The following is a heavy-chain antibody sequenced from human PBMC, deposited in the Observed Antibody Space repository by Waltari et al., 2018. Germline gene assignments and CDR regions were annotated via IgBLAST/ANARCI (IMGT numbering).Heavy chain of an antibody. V-gene: IGHV1-69*04. CDR3: ARDHCSGGSCYSGVGNWFDP. D-gene: IGHD2-15*01. Sequence: QVQLVQSGAEVKKPGASVKVSCKVSGYTLTELSMHWVRQAPGQGLEWMGRIIPIVGTANYAQKFQGRVTITADKSTITAYMELSSLRSEDTAVYYCARDHCSGGSCYSGVGNWFDPWGQGTLVTVSS. J-gene: IGHJ5*02. CDR2: IIPIVGTA. CDR1: GYTLTELS.